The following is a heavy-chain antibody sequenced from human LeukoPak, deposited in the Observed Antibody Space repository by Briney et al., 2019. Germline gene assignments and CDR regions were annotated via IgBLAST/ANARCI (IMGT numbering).Heavy chain of an antibody. V-gene: IGHV3-21*01. Sequence: PGGSLRLSCVASGFTFSSYEMNWVRQAPGKGLEWVSSISSSSSYIYYADSVKGRFTISRDNAKNSLYLQMNSLRAEDTAVYYCARVAVADFDYWGQGTLVTVSS. CDR3: ARVAVADFDY. J-gene: IGHJ4*02. CDR1: GFTFSSYE. CDR2: ISSSSSYI. D-gene: IGHD6-19*01.